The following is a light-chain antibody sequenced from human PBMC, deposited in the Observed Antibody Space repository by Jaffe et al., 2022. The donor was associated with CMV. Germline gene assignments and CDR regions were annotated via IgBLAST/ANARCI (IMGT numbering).Light chain of an antibody. CDR2: GRN. V-gene: IGLV3-19*01. CDR1: SLISYY. J-gene: IGLJ3*02. CDR3: HSRDRNDYWV. Sequence: SSELTQDPAVSVALGQTVRITCQGDSLISYYASWSQQKPGQAPMLVIYGRNNRPSGVPDRFSASSSGNTASLTITGAQAEDEADYYCHSRDRNDYWVFGAGTKLTVL.